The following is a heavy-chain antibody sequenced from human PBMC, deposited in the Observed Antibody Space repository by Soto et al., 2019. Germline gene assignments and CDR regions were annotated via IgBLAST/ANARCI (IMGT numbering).Heavy chain of an antibody. CDR1: GYTFSNYG. CDR2: FNPANENT. CDR3: ARVKFGDPFDF. Sequence: QAQLVQSGTEVKRPGASVKVSCKASGYTFSNYGVSWMRQSPGQGLEWVGGFNPANENTNYEQKFQDRVSMTADTSTSTAYMELRGLRSDDTAVYYCARVKFGDPFDFWGQGTLVTVSS. D-gene: IGHD2-21*02. J-gene: IGHJ4*02. V-gene: IGHV1-18*01.